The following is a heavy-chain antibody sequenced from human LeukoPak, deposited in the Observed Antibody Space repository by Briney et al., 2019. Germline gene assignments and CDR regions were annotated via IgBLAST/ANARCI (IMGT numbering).Heavy chain of an antibody. CDR2: IYYTGST. D-gene: IGHD5-18*01. J-gene: IGHJ4*02. Sequence: PSETLSLTCTVSGGSISSYYWSWIRQPPGKGLEWIGYIYYTGSTNYNPSLKSRVTISVDTSKNHFSLRLSSVTAADTAVYYCARLDTAMLYFDYWGQGTLVTVSS. CDR3: ARLDTAMLYFDY. V-gene: IGHV4-59*08. CDR1: GGSISSYY.